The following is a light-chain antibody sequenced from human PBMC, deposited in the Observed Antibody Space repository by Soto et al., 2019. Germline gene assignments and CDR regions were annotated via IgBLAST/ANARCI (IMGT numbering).Light chain of an antibody. CDR3: CSYASSSSYV. CDR1: TSDVGGYNL. J-gene: IGLJ1*01. CDR2: EGT. Sequence: QSALTQPASVSGSPGQSITISCSGPTSDVGGYNLVSWYQQHTAKAPKLLIYEGTQRPSGVSSRFSGSKSGNTASLTISGLQAEDEADYYCCSYASSSSYVFGTGTKVTVL. V-gene: IGLV2-23*01.